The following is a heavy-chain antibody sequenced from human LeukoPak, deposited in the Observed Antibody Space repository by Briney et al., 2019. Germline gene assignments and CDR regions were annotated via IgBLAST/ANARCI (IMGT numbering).Heavy chain of an antibody. V-gene: IGHV3-33*01. CDR2: IWYDGSNK. CDR1: GFTFSSYG. J-gene: IGHJ6*02. CDR3: ARDSDSSSWYGGYYYYGMDV. Sequence: GRSLRLSCAASGFTFSSYGMHWVRQAPGKGLEWVAVIWYDGSNKYYVDSVKGRFTISRDNSKNTLYLQMNSLRAEDTAVYYCARDSDSSSWYGGYYYYGMDVWGQGTTVTVSS. D-gene: IGHD6-13*01.